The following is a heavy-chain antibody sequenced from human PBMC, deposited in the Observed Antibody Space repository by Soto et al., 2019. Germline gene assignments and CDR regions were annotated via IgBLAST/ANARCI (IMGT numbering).Heavy chain of an antibody. D-gene: IGHD6-13*01. CDR2: IYYSGST. CDR3: ARDGVIAAAGIVGPYYYYGMDV. CDR1: GGSISSYY. J-gene: IGHJ6*02. V-gene: IGHV4-59*01. Sequence: TVSGGSISSYYWSWIRQPPGKGLEWIGYIYYSGSTNYNPSLKSRVTISVDTSKNQFSLKLSSVTAADTAVYYCARDGVIAAAGIVGPYYYYGMDVWGQGTTVTVSS.